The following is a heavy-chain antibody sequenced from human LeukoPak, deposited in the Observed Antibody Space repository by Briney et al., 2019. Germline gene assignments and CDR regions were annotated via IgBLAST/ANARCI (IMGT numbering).Heavy chain of an antibody. J-gene: IGHJ4*02. V-gene: IGHV3-48*01. Sequence: GGSLRLSCAASGFTFSNYGMSWVRQAPGKGLEWVSYISSSSSTIYYADSVKGRFTISRDNAKNSLYLQMNSLRAEDTAIYYCSRRAGSYSHSYDYWGQGTLVNVSS. D-gene: IGHD2-15*01. CDR1: GFTFSNYG. CDR2: ISSSSSTI. CDR3: SRRAGSYSHSYDY.